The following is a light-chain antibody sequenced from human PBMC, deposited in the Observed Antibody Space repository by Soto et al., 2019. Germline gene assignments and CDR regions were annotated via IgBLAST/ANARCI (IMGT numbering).Light chain of an antibody. J-gene: IGKJ4*01. CDR2: DAS. CDR1: QSISSN. CDR3: QQRSNWPPLT. V-gene: IGKV3-11*01. Sequence: EIVLTQSPATLSLSPGERATLSCRASQSISSNLAWYQQKRGQAPRLLIHDASNRATGIPARFSGSGSGTDFTLTISSLESEDFSVYYCQQRSNWPPLTFGGGTKVEIK.